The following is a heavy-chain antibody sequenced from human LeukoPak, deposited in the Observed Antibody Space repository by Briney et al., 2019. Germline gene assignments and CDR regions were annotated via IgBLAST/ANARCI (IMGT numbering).Heavy chain of an antibody. CDR3: ARAYGDYPFDY. Sequence: SETLSPTCAVYGGSFSGYYWSWIRQPPGKGLEWIGEINHSGSTNYNPSLKSRVTISVDTSKTQFSLKLSSVTAADTAVYYCARAYGDYPFDYWGQGTLVTVSS. D-gene: IGHD4-17*01. CDR1: GGSFSGYY. CDR2: INHSGST. V-gene: IGHV4-34*01. J-gene: IGHJ4*02.